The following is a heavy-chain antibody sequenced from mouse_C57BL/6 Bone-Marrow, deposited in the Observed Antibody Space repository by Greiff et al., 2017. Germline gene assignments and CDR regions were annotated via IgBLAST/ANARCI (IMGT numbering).Heavy chain of an antibody. Sequence: VKLQQPGAELVMPGASVKLSCKASGYTFTSYWMHWVKQRPGQGLEWIGELDPSDSYTNYNQKFKGKSTLTVDKSSSTAYMQLSSLTSEDSAVYYCARTLVADYFDYWGQGTTLTVSS. CDR1: GYTFTSYW. CDR3: ARTLVADYFDY. V-gene: IGHV1-69*01. J-gene: IGHJ2*01. CDR2: LDPSDSYT. D-gene: IGHD1-1*01.